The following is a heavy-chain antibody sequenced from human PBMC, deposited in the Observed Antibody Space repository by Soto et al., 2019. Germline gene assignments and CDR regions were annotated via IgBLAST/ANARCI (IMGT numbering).Heavy chain of an antibody. D-gene: IGHD3-9*01. J-gene: IGHJ4*02. CDR3: AKSRHYDILTGHQWYYFDY. CDR1: GYTVSSYG. V-gene: IGHV3-30*18. Sequence: WGSLRISCAACGYTVSSYGMHWVRQAPGKGLEWVAVISYDGSNKYYADSVKGRFTISRDNSKNTLYLQMNSLRAEDTAVYYSAKSRHYDILTGHQWYYFDYWGQGTLVTVS. CDR2: ISYDGSNK.